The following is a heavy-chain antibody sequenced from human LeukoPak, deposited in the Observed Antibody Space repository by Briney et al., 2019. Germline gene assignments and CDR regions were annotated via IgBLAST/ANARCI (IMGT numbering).Heavy chain of an antibody. CDR2: ISGSGGSA. CDR1: GFTFSNYA. V-gene: IGHV3-23*01. CDR3: AKGSSSYYYDY. Sequence: PGGSLRLSCAASGFTFSNYAMTWVRQAPGKGLGWVSGISGSGGSAYYADPVEGRCTISRDNSKNTLYLQVSSLRAEDTAVYYCAKGSSSYYYDYWGQGTLVTVSS. D-gene: IGHD6-6*01. J-gene: IGHJ4*02.